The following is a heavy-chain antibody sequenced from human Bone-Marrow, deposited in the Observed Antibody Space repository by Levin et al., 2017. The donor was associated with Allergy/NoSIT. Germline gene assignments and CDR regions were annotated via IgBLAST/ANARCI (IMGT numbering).Heavy chain of an antibody. CDR2: IKSKSAGGTT. J-gene: IGHJ3*01. CDR3: ATEACTGDGMCLLKHAFDV. CDR1: GFTFSNAL. V-gene: IGHV3-15*01. Sequence: GGSLRLSCAASGFTFSNALMTWVRQAPGKGLEWVGRIKSKSAGGTTDYAAPVRGRFSISRDDSENTVYLQMNSLKTEDAALYYCATEACTGDGMCLLKHAFDVWGQGTMVTVSS. D-gene: IGHD2-8*02.